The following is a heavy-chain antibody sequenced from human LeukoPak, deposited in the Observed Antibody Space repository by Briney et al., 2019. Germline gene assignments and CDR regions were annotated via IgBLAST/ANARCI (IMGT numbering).Heavy chain of an antibody. Sequence: SETLSLTCAVSGYSISSGYYWGWIRQPPGEGLEWIGDIYHTGSTYYNPSLKSRVTVSVDTSKNQFSLKLTSVTAADTAVYFCARNYYGSGSSSDYWGQGTLVSVSS. CDR2: IYHTGST. CDR1: GYSISSGYY. D-gene: IGHD3-10*01. CDR3: ARNYYGSGSSSDY. V-gene: IGHV4-38-2*01. J-gene: IGHJ4*02.